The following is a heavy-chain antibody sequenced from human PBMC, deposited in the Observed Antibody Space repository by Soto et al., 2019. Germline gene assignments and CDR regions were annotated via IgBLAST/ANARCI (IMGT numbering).Heavy chain of an antibody. V-gene: IGHV4-59*08. Sequence: PSETLSLTCTVSGGSTSETYWRWIRQPPGKGLEWIGYIYYSGGTTYNPSLQGRVTISVDTSKNQFSLKLSSVTAADTAVYYCARAPGYFDYWGQGTLVTVSS. CDR1: GGSTSETY. CDR2: IYYSGGT. CDR3: ARAPGYFDY. J-gene: IGHJ4*02.